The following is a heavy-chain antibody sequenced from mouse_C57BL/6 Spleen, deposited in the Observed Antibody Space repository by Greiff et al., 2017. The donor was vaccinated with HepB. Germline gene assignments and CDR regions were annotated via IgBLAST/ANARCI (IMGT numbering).Heavy chain of an antibody. CDR2: ISSGSSTI. Sequence: EVKLMESGGGLVEPGGSLKLSCAASGFTFSDYGMHWVRQAPEKGLEWVAYISSGSSTIYYADTVKGRFTISRDNAKNTLFLQMTSLRSEDTAMYYCASPDSSGYVRFAYWGQGTLVTVSA. D-gene: IGHD3-2*02. J-gene: IGHJ3*01. CDR3: ASPDSSGYVRFAY. CDR1: GFTFSDYG. V-gene: IGHV5-17*01.